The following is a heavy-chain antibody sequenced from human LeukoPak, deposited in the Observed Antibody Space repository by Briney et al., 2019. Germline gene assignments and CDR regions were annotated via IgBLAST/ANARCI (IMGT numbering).Heavy chain of an antibody. Sequence: SETLSLTCTVSGGSISSYYWSWIRQPPGKGLEWIGYIYYSGSTNYNPSLKSRVTISVDTSKNQFSLKLSSVTVADTAVYYCARFASSAMVMRHYYYGMDVWGQGTTVTVSS. CDR1: GGSISSYY. V-gene: IGHV4-59*08. D-gene: IGHD5-18*01. CDR2: IYYSGST. CDR3: ARFASSAMVMRHYYYGMDV. J-gene: IGHJ6*02.